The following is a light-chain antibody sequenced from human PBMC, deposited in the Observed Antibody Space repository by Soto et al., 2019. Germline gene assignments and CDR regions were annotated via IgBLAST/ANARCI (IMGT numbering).Light chain of an antibody. CDR3: LSYGGSNNYV. J-gene: IGLJ1*01. CDR1: SSDVGGYNL. V-gene: IGLV2-14*02. Sequence: QSALTQPSSVSGSPGQSITISCTGSSSDVGGYNLVSWYQHHPGKAPKLIIYEGGQRPSGVSNRFSGSKSGNTASLTVSGLQADDEADYYCLSYGGSNNYVFGTGTKVTVL. CDR2: EGG.